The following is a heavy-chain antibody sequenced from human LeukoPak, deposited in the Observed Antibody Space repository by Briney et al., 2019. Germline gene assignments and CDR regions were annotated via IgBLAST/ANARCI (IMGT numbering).Heavy chain of an antibody. Sequence: SVKVSCKASGGTFSSYAISWVRQAPGQGLEWMGGIIPIFGTAYYAQEFQGRVTITTDESTSTAYMELSSLRSEDTAVYYCARELGDGYNPYYYYYMDVWGKGTTVTVSS. V-gene: IGHV1-69*05. CDR3: ARELGDGYNPYYYYYMDV. CDR1: GGTFSSYA. J-gene: IGHJ6*03. CDR2: IIPIFGTA. D-gene: IGHD5-24*01.